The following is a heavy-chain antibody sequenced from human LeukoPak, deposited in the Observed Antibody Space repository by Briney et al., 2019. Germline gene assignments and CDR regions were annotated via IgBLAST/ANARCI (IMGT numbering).Heavy chain of an antibody. D-gene: IGHD5-18*01. J-gene: IGHJ4*02. Sequence: ASVKVSCKASGYTFTGYYMHWVRQAPGQGLEWMGRIYPNSGGTNYAQKFQGRVTMTRDTSISTAYMELSRLRSDDTAVYYCASSGYSYGYYFDYWGQGTLVTVSS. V-gene: IGHV1-2*06. CDR1: GYTFTGYY. CDR3: ASSGYSYGYYFDY. CDR2: IYPNSGGT.